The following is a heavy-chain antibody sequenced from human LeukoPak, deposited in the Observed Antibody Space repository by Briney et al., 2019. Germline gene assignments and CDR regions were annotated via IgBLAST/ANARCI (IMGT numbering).Heavy chain of an antibody. J-gene: IGHJ4*02. CDR3: ARLKVGSGGYYFHDF. CDR1: GGSISNTNW. CDR2: VNLQGST. D-gene: IGHD1-26*01. Sequence: PSGTLSLTCGVSGGSISNTNWWTWVRQPPGKGLEWIGEVNLQGSTNYNPSLKSRVAISVDKSENHISLKLTSVTAADTAVYYCARLKVGSGGYYFHDFWGQGTLVTVSS. V-gene: IGHV4-4*02.